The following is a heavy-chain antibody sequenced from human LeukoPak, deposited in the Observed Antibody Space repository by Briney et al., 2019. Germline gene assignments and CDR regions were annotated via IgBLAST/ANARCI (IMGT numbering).Heavy chain of an antibody. J-gene: IGHJ5*02. D-gene: IGHD2-15*01. CDR3: ARVGYCSGGSCYISLLGWLDP. CDR2: INPKNGVT. V-gene: IGHV1-2*02. CDR1: GGTFSNYA. Sequence: ASVKVSCKASGGTFSNYAISWVRQAPGQGLEWMGWINPKNGVTNYAQNLQGRVTMTRDTSISTAYMELSRLRSDDTAVYYCARVGYCSGGSCYISLLGWLDPWGQGTLVTVSS.